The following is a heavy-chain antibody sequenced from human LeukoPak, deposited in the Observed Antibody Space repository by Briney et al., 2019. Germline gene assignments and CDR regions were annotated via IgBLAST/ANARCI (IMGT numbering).Heavy chain of an antibody. V-gene: IGHV3-30*02. J-gene: IGHJ4*02. D-gene: IGHD5-24*01. Sequence: GGSLRLSCAASGFTFSSYGMHWVRQAPGKGLEWVAFIRYDGSNKYYADSVKGRFTISRDNSKNTLYLQMNSLRAEDTAVYYCANVPGRDGYQSHDYWGQGTLVTVSS. CDR1: GFTFSSYG. CDR3: ANVPGRDGYQSHDY. CDR2: IRYDGSNK.